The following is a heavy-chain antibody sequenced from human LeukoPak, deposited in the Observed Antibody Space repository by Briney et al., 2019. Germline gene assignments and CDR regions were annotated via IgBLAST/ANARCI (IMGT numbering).Heavy chain of an antibody. J-gene: IGHJ4*02. CDR3: ARGSDVWGRSFDY. CDR1: GFTFSTYT. CDR2: ISSSSSSI. Sequence: GGSLRLSCAASGFTFSTYTMNWVRQAPGKGLEWVSSISSSSSSIHYADSVKGRFTISRDNAKNTLYLQMNSLRAEDTAVYYCARGSDVWGRSFDYWGQGTLVTVSS. D-gene: IGHD3-16*01. V-gene: IGHV3-21*01.